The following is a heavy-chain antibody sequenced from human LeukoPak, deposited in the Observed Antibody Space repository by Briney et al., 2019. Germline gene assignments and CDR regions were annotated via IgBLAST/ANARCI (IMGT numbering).Heavy chain of an antibody. J-gene: IGHJ5*02. Sequence: SETLSLTCAVYGGSFSGYYWSWIRQPPGKGLEWIGEINHSGSTNYNPSLKSRVTISVDTSKNQFSLKLSSVTAADTAVYYCARGGGSYRHNWFDPWGQGTLVTVSS. V-gene: IGHV4-34*01. CDR2: INHSGST. D-gene: IGHD1-26*01. CDR3: ARGGGSYRHNWFDP. CDR1: GGSFSGYY.